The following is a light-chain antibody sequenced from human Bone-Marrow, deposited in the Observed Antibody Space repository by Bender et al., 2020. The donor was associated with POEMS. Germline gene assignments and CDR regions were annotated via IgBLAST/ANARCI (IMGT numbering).Light chain of an antibody. Sequence: QSVLTQPPSASGTPGQRVTISCSGSSSNIGTNPVNWYQQLPGTAPKLLIYINNQRPSGVPDRFSGSKSGTSASLAISGLQSEDEADYYCQSADSTGAFVLFGGGTKLTVL. CDR1: SSNIGTNP. CDR3: QSADSTGAFVL. V-gene: IGLV1-44*01. CDR2: INN. J-gene: IGLJ2*01.